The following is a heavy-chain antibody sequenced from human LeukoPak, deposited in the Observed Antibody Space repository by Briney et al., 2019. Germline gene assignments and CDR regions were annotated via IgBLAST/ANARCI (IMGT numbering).Heavy chain of an antibody. D-gene: IGHD3-3*01. CDR1: GGSISSYY. CDR3: ARLATDYDFWSGYYTGQTTHYYYYMDV. V-gene: IGHV4-59*08. J-gene: IGHJ6*03. CDR2: IYYSGST. Sequence: SETLSLTCTVSGGSISSYYWSWIRQPPGKGLEWIGYIYYSGSTNYNPSLKSRATISVDTSKNQFSLKLSSVTAADTAVYYCARLATDYDFWSGYYTGQTTHYYYYMDVWGKGTTVTVSS.